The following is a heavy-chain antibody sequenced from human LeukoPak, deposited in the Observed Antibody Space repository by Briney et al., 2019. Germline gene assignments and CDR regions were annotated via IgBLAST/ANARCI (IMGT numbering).Heavy chain of an antibody. J-gene: IGHJ4*02. CDR1: GYTFTGYY. V-gene: IGHV1-2*04. CDR3: AREIAALFPSLGY. CDR2: TNPNSGGT. D-gene: IGHD6-6*01. Sequence: ASVKVSCKASGYTFTGYYMHWVRQAPGQGLEWMGWTNPNSGGTNYAQKFQGWVTMTRDTSISTAYMELSRLRSDDTAVYYCAREIAALFPSLGYWGQGTLVTVSS.